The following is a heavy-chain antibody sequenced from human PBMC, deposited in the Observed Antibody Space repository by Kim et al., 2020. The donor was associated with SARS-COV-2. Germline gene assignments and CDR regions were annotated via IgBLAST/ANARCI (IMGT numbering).Heavy chain of an antibody. J-gene: IGHJ4*02. Sequence: SETLSLTCAVYGGSFSGYYWSWIRQPPGKGLEWIGEINHSGSTNYNPSLKSRVTISVDTSKNQFSLKLSSVTAADTAVYYCARVWVAAAEDYWGQGTLVTVSS. CDR1: GGSFSGYY. CDR2: INHSGST. V-gene: IGHV4-34*01. CDR3: ARVWVAAAEDY. D-gene: IGHD6-13*01.